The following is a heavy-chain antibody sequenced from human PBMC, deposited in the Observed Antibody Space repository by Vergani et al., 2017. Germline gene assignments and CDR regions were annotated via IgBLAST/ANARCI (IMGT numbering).Heavy chain of an antibody. J-gene: IGHJ5*02. Sequence: QAQLQESGPGLVKPSETLSLTCHVFGVSVTDYNCNWIRQAPGKGLEWIGSLSTTGGATHASHNPSLKSRVSISVDTSKSPFSLRLTYVTAADSAIYYCAGDTHSWQRADRWGQGLLVSVSS. CDR3: AGDTHSWQRADR. CDR1: GVSVTDYN. V-gene: IGHV4-59*02. D-gene: IGHD6-13*01. CDR2: LSTTGGA.